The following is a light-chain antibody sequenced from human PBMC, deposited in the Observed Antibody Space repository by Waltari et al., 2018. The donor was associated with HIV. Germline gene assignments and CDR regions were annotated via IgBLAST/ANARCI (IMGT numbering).Light chain of an antibody. J-gene: IGKJ5*01. V-gene: IGKV2-30*01. CDR1: QSLQDSAGETY. Sequence: DVVMTQSPLSLPVTLGQPASISCRSSQSLQDSAGETYLNWFQQRPGQSPRRLIYRVSYRDYGVPDRFSGSGAGTDFTLKITRVEAEDIGMYYCMQGTHWPPITFGQGTRLEIK. CDR2: RVS. CDR3: MQGTHWPPIT.